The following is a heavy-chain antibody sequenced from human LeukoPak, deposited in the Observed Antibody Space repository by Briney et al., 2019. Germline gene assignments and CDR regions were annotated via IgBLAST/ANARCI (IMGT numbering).Heavy chain of an antibody. D-gene: IGHD1-7*01. V-gene: IGHV3-13*01. CDR3: ARGGELGFDT. J-gene: IGHJ5*02. CDR1: GFTFSTYD. CDR2: IASAGDT. Sequence: GGSLRLSCAASGFTFSTYDMHWVRQAIGKGLEWVSGIASAGDTFYSGSVKGRFTISRENAKKSSYLQMNSLRAGDTAVYYCARGGELGFDTWGQGTLVTVSS.